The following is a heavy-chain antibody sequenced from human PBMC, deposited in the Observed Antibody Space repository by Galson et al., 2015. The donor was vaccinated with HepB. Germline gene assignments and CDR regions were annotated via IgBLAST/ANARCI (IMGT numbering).Heavy chain of an antibody. CDR2: INAGNGNT. J-gene: IGHJ6*02. Sequence: SVKVSCKASGYTFTSYAMHWVRQAPGQRLEWMGWINAGNGNTKYSQKFQGRVTITRDTSASTAYMELSSLRSEDTAVYYCAGGLRLGELSLFYYYGMDVWGQGTTVTVSS. CDR1: GYTFTSYA. V-gene: IGHV1-3*01. D-gene: IGHD3-16*02. CDR3: AGGLRLGELSLFYYYGMDV.